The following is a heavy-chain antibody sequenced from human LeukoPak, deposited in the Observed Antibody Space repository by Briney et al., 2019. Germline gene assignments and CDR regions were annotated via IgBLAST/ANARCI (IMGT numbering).Heavy chain of an antibody. CDR2: VYYSGST. V-gene: IGHV4-59*01. CDR3: ARGGNCSGGSCHSDRGWFDP. Sequence: PSETLSLTCTVSGDSISSYYWSWIRQPPGKGLEWIGYVYYSGSTNYNPSLKSRVTISVDTSKNQFSLKLSSVTAADTAVYYCARGGNCSGGSCHSDRGWFDPRGQGTLVTVSS. D-gene: IGHD2-15*01. J-gene: IGHJ5*02. CDR1: GDSISSYY.